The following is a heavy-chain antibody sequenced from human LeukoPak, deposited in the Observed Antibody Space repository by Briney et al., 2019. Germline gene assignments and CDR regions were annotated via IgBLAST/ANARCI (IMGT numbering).Heavy chain of an antibody. Sequence: GSLRLSCAASGFTVSSNYMSWVRQPPGKGLEWIGSIYYSGSTHYNPSLKSRVTIPVDTSKNQFSLKLSSVTAADTAVYHCAGAGQWLVRGWFDPWGQGTLVTVSS. CDR2: IYYSGST. CDR3: AGAGQWLVRGWFDP. J-gene: IGHJ5*02. CDR1: GFTVSSNY. V-gene: IGHV4-39*07. D-gene: IGHD6-19*01.